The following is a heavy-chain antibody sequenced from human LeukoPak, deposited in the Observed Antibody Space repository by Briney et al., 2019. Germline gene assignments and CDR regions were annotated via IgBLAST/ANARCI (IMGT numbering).Heavy chain of an antibody. Sequence: PGGFLRLSCAASGFIFSDFYMSWLRQTPGKGLEWVSYISSAGTNMDYADSVKGRFTISRNNAKDSLFLQMNNLRADDTAVYYCAKGHTYGMTWGQGTLVTVSS. CDR1: GFIFSDFY. CDR2: ISSAGTNM. J-gene: IGHJ1*01. CDR3: AKGHTYGMT. D-gene: IGHD5-18*01. V-gene: IGHV3-11*01.